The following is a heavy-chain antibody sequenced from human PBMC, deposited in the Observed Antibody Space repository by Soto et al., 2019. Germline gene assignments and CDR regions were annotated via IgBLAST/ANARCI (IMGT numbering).Heavy chain of an antibody. CDR3: AKVGYYDSSGYGPGAFDI. V-gene: IGHV3-30*18. Sequence: QVQLVESGGGVVQPGRSLRLSCAASGFTFSSYGMHWVRQAPGKGLEWVAVISYDGSNKYYADSVKGRFTISRDNSKNTLYLQLSSLIAEDTAVYYCAKVGYYDSSGYGPGAFDIWGQGTMVTVSS. D-gene: IGHD3-22*01. CDR2: ISYDGSNK. CDR1: GFTFSSYG. J-gene: IGHJ3*02.